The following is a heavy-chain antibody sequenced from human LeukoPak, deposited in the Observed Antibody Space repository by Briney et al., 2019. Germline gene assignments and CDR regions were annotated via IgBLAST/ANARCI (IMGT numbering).Heavy chain of an antibody. J-gene: IGHJ1*01. CDR1: GGSISSSSYN. Sequence: SETLSLTCTVSGGSISSSSYNWGWIRQPPGKGLEWIGSIDNSGSTYYNPSLKSRVTISVDTSKNQFSLKLSSVTAADTAVYYCARGGLIYFYNSSPAEYFQHWGQGTLVTVSS. D-gene: IGHD6-6*01. CDR3: ARGGLIYFYNSSPAEYFQH. CDR2: IDNSGST. V-gene: IGHV4-39*07.